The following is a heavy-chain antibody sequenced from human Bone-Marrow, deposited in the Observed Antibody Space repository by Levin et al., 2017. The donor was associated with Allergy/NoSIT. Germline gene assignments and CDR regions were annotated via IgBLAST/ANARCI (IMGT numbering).Heavy chain of an antibody. CDR3: ANRNYGSGSYRGVFDY. V-gene: IGHV4-4*02. D-gene: IGHD3-10*01. Sequence: SETLSLTCAVSGASISSTNWYSWVRQPPGKGLEWIGEIYPDGRTNYNPSLKSRVTISVDKSRNQFSLKLNSVTAEDTAVYYCANRNYGSGSYRGVFDYWGQGTLVTVSS. J-gene: IGHJ4*02. CDR1: GASISSTNW. CDR2: IYPDGRT.